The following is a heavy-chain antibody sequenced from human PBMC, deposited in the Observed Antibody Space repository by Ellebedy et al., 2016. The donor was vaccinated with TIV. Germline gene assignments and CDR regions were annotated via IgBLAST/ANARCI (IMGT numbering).Heavy chain of an antibody. Sequence: ASVKVSXXASGYTFTNFGISWVRQAPGQGLEWMGWVSPYNGNTNYAQNFQARVTMTTDTSTSTAYMELRSLRSDDTALYFCARDSDYGGVTNHWYFNLWGRGTLVTVSS. J-gene: IGHJ2*01. V-gene: IGHV1-18*01. CDR2: VSPYNGNT. CDR1: GYTFTNFG. D-gene: IGHD4-23*01. CDR3: ARDSDYGGVTNHWYFNL.